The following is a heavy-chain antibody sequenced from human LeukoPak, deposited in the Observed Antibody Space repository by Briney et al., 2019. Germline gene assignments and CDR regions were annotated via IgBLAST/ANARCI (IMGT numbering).Heavy chain of an antibody. J-gene: IGHJ6*02. CDR1: GYTFTSYG. D-gene: IGHD3-9*01. CDR3: ARAGIRYFDWLFSSYYGMDV. CDR2: ISAYNGNT. V-gene: IGHV1-18*01. Sequence: ASVKVSCKASGYTFTSYGISWVRQAPGQGLEWMGRISAYNGNTNYAQKLQGRVTMTTDTSTSTAYMELRSLRSDDTAVYYCARAGIRYFDWLFSSYYGMDVWGQGTTVTVSS.